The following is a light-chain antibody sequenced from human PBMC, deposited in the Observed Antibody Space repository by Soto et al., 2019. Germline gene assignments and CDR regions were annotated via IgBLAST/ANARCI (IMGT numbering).Light chain of an antibody. CDR3: QQYLPTPRT. CDR1: QSVLYSLNNKNY. J-gene: IGKJ1*01. CDR2: WAS. V-gene: IGKV4-1*01. Sequence: DAVMTQSPDSLPVSLGERVTINCKSSQSVLYSLNNKNYLAWYQQKPGQPPKLLIYWASNRQSGVPDRFSGSGSWTDFTLTIRRLQAEDVAVYYFQQYLPTPRTFGQGTKVEIK.